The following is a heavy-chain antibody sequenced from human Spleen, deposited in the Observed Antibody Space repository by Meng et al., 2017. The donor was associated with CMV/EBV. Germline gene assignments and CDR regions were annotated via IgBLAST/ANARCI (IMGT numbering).Heavy chain of an antibody. D-gene: IGHD3-3*01. CDR3: ARGVFGVVIAPYYFDY. V-gene: IGHV3-30-3*01. CDR2: ISYDGSHK. CDR1: GFTFSSDA. J-gene: IGHJ4*02. Sequence: GGSLRLSCAASGFTFSSDAMHWVRQAPGKGLEWVAVISYDGSHKYYADSVKGRFTISRDNSKNKLYLQMNSLRAEDTAVYYCARGVFGVVIAPYYFDYWGQGTLVTVSS.